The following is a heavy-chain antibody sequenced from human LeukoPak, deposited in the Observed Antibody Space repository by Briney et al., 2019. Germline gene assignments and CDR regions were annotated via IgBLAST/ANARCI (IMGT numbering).Heavy chain of an antibody. D-gene: IGHD6-13*01. J-gene: IGHJ6*03. V-gene: IGHV3-11*04. CDR3: ARGSWQQLIPRYMDV. CDR2: ISSSGSTI. Sequence: GGSLRLSCAASGFTFSDYYMSWIRQAPGKGLEWVSYISSSGSTIYYADSVKGRFTISRDNAKNSLYLQMNSLRAEDTAVYYCARGSWQQLIPRYMDVWGKGTTVTVSS. CDR1: GFTFSDYY.